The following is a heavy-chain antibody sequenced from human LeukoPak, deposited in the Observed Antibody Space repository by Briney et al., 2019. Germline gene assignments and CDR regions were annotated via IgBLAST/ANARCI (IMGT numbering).Heavy chain of an antibody. D-gene: IGHD3-10*01. Sequence: GGSLRLSCAASGFTFSNYGMHWVRQAPGKGLEWVAVISYDGSNKYYADSVKGRFTISRDNSKNTLYLQMNSLRAEDTAVYYCAKVYGSGSYYGYWGQGTLVTVSS. CDR3: AKVYGSGSYYGY. J-gene: IGHJ4*02. CDR2: ISYDGSNK. CDR1: GFTFSNYG. V-gene: IGHV3-30*18.